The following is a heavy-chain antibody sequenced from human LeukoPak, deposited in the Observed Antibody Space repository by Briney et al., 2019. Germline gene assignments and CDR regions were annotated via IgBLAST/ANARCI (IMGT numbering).Heavy chain of an antibody. Sequence: SETLSLTCTVSGGSITSYYWSWIRQPPGKGLEWIGYIYYSGSTNFNPSLKGRVNISVDTSEKQFSLKVTSVSAADTAVYYCARGPTHFYFDKWGQATLVTVSS. CDR3: ARGPTHFYFDK. D-gene: IGHD2/OR15-2a*01. CDR1: GGSITSYY. CDR2: IYYSGST. J-gene: IGHJ4*02. V-gene: IGHV4-59*01.